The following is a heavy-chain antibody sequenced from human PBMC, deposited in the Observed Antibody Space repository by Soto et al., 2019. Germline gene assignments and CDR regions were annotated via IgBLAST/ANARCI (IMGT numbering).Heavy chain of an antibody. D-gene: IGHD3-22*01. CDR2: INPSGGRT. CDR3: AGLYHYDSSGYYDY. Sequence: ASVKVSCKASGGTFTTYYMHWVRQAPGQGLEWMGIINPSGGRTTYAQKFQGRVTMTRDTSTSTFHMELSSLTSEDTAVYYCAGLYHYDSSGYYDYWGQGTLVTVSS. V-gene: IGHV1-46*01. CDR1: GGTFTTYY. J-gene: IGHJ4*02.